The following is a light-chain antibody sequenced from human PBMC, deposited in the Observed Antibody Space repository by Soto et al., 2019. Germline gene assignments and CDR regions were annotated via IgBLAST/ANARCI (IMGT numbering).Light chain of an antibody. Sequence: DIVMTQSPDSLTVSLGERATINCKSSQSLLYSSNNKTYLAWYQHRPGQSPKMLIFWASARESGVPDRFAGSGSETDFTLTISSLQAEDAAAYYCQQYYSDFFTFSQGTRLEIK. J-gene: IGKJ2*01. CDR2: WAS. CDR1: QSLLYSSNNKTY. CDR3: QQYYSDFFT. V-gene: IGKV4-1*01.